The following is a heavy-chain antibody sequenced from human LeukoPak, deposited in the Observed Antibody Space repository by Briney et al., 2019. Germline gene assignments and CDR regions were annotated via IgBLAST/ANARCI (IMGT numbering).Heavy chain of an antibody. J-gene: IGHJ4*02. Sequence: GGSLRLSCAASGFTFSNYGMHWVRQAPGKGLEWVAVISHDGSNKYYAESVKGRFTISRDNSKNSLYLQMNSLRAEDTAVFYCAKVSGFKITFGGVIDWGQGTPVTVSS. CDR3: AKVSGFKITFGGVID. CDR2: ISHDGSNK. V-gene: IGHV3-30*18. CDR1: GFTFSNYG. D-gene: IGHD3-16*02.